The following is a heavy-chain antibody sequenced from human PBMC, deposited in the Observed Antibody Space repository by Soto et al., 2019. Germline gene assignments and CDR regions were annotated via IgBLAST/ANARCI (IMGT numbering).Heavy chain of an antibody. D-gene: IGHD1-26*01. CDR1: GFTVSSNY. V-gene: IGHV3-53*01. J-gene: IGHJ5*02. Sequence: EVQLVESGGGLIQPGGSLRLSCAASGFTVSSNYMSWVRQAPGKGLEWVSVIYSGGSTYYADSVKGRFTISRDNSKNTQYLQMNSLRAENTAVYYCARDLLGSWFDPWGQGTLVTVSS. CDR2: IYSGGST. CDR3: ARDLLGSWFDP.